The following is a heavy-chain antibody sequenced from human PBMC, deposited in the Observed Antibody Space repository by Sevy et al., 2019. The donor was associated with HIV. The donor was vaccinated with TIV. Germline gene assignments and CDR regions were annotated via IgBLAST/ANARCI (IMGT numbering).Heavy chain of an antibody. CDR3: ARDRRNYGGQYFDY. CDR1: GFTFSDYY. D-gene: IGHD4-17*01. J-gene: IGHJ4*02. V-gene: IGHV3-11*06. CDR2: ISAGSTYT. Sequence: GGPLRLSCAASGFTFSDYYMSWIRQAPGKGLEWISYISAGSTYTNYADSVKGRFTISRDNAKNSLYLQMNSLRGEDTAVYYCARDRRNYGGQYFDYWGQGTLVTVSS.